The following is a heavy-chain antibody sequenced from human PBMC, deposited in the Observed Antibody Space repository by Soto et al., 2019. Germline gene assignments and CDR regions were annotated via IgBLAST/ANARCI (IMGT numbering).Heavy chain of an antibody. V-gene: IGHV1-18*01. CDR3: VRDRLTVTRTKSFDY. Sequence: QVQLVQSGAEVKKPGASVKVSCKPSGYSYTTFGVSWVRQAPGQGLEWMGWMNSNSGKTDYAQKFQGRVTMTTDTFTRTAYMDLRSLTSDDTAVYFCVRDRLTVTRTKSFDYWGQGTLVTVSS. J-gene: IGHJ4*02. CDR1: GYSYTTFG. D-gene: IGHD4-17*01. CDR2: MNSNSGKT.